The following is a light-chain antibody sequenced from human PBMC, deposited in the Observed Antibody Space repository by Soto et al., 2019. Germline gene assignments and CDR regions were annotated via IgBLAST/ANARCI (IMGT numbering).Light chain of an antibody. V-gene: IGKV3-15*01. CDR3: QQYHNWPPIN. CDR2: GAS. J-gene: IGKJ5*01. Sequence: EIVMTQSPATLSVSPGERVTLYCRSSQSVSGNLAWYQQRPGQAPRLLIYGASTRATGVPARFSGFGSGTQFTLTIRSLQSEDFAVYYCQQYHNWPPINFGQGTRRENK. CDR1: QSVSGN.